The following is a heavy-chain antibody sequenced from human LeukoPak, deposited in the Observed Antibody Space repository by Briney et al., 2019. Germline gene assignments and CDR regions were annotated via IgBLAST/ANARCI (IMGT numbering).Heavy chain of an antibody. CDR3: ARAGGVGEQPEHFQH. Sequence: ASVKVSCKASGGTFSSYAISWVRQAPGQGLEWMGGIIPIFGTANYAQKFQARVTITTDESTNTAYMELSSLRSEDTAVYYCARAGGVGEQPEHFQHWGQGTLVTVSS. CDR2: IIPIFGTA. CDR1: GGTFSSYA. J-gene: IGHJ1*01. V-gene: IGHV1-69*05. D-gene: IGHD6-13*01.